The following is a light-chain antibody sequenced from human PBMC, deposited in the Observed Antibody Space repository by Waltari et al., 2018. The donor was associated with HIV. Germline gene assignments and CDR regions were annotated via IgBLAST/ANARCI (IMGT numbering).Light chain of an antibody. CDR3: CSYSSSGTVL. J-gene: IGLJ2*01. CDR1: RNHVGGFNH. V-gene: IGLV2-14*03. Sequence: HSVLTPPASMSGSLGTSTPISCPGRRNHVGGFNHVSWYQQIPDKAPRLVIYDDSNRPSGVSGRFSGSKSGSAASLTISGLQPEDEADYYCCSYSSSGTVLFGGGTRLTVL. CDR2: DDS.